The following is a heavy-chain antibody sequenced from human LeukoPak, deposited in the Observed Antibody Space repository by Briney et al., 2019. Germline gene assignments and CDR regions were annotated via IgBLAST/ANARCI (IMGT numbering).Heavy chain of an antibody. J-gene: IGHJ4*02. CDR1: GGSFSGYY. V-gene: IGHV4-34*01. CDR3: ARGKGRDGYSRVQFDY. CDR2: INHSGST. Sequence: SETLSLTCAVYGGSFSGYYWSWIRQPPGKGLEWIGEINHSGSTNYNPSLKSRVTISVDTSKNQFSLKLSSVTAADTAVYYCARGKGRDGYSRVQFDYWGQGTLVTVSS. D-gene: IGHD5-24*01.